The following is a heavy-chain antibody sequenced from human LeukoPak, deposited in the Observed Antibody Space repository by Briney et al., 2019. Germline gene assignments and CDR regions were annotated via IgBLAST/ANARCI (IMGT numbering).Heavy chain of an antibody. Sequence: GASVKVSCKASGYTLTGYYMHWVRQAPGQGLEWMGWINPNSGGTNYAQKFQGWVTMTRDTSISTAYMELSRLRSDDTAVYYCARGGEYSSSWYWFDPWGQGTLVTVSS. CDR2: INPNSGGT. J-gene: IGHJ5*02. CDR3: ARGGEYSSSWYWFDP. D-gene: IGHD6-13*01. V-gene: IGHV1-2*04. CDR1: GYTLTGYY.